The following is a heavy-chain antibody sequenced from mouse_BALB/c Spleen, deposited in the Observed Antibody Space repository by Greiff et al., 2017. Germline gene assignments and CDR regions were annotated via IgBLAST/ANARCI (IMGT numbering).Heavy chain of an antibody. V-gene: IGHV5-4*02. Sequence: EVMLVESGGGLVKPGGSLKLSCAASGFTFSDYYMYWVRQTPEKRLEWVATISDGGSYTYYPDSVKGRFTISRDNAKNNLYLQMSSLKSEDTAMYYCATLGFAYWGQGTLVTVSA. CDR1: GFTFSDYY. CDR3: ATLGFAY. D-gene: IGHD2-10*02. CDR2: ISDGGSYT. J-gene: IGHJ3*01.